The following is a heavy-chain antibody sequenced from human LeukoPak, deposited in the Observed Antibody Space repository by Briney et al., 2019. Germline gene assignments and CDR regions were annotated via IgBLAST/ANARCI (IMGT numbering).Heavy chain of an antibody. V-gene: IGHV3-30-3*01. Sequence: GGSLRLSCAASGFTFSSSAMHWLRQAPDKGLEWVAVISYDGSNKYYADSVKGRFTISRDNSKNTLYLQMNSLRADDTAVYYCARDRDSSGWYEGFDYWGQGTLVTVSS. CDR2: ISYDGSNK. J-gene: IGHJ4*02. CDR3: ARDRDSSGWYEGFDY. CDR1: GFTFSSSA. D-gene: IGHD6-19*01.